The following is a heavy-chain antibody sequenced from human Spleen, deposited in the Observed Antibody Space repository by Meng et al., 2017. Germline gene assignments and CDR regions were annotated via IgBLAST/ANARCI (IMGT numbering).Heavy chain of an antibody. CDR3: ATSSLDY. V-gene: IGHV3-15*01. J-gene: IGHJ4*02. CDR1: AFTFNNAW. Sequence: GESLKISCAASAFTFNNAWMSWVRQAPGKGLEWVGRIKSTTDGGTTDYAAPVIGRFTIPRDDSKNTVYLQMNSLKTEDTDVYFCATSSLDYWCQGTLVTVSS. CDR2: IKSTTDGGTT.